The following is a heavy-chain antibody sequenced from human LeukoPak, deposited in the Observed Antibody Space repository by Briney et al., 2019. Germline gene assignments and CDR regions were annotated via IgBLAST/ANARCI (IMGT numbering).Heavy chain of an antibody. V-gene: IGHV3-33*01. CDR2: IWYDGSDK. CDR1: GFTFSSYV. Sequence: PGGSLRLSCAASGFTFSSYVMHWVRQAPGKGLECAAYIWYDGSDKYYAGSVKGRFTISRDNSKNTLYLEMNSLRAEDTAVYYCVRDRTTVTTRHFDYWGQGTLDTVSS. CDR3: VRDRTTVTTRHFDY. J-gene: IGHJ4*02. D-gene: IGHD4-17*01.